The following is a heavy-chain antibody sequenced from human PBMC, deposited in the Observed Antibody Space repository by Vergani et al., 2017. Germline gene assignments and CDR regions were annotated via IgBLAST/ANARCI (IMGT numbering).Heavy chain of an antibody. CDR1: GFIFQNYT. CDR3: ANTIRSWIRFDY. CDR2: ISNDGRHT. D-gene: IGHD5-18*01. J-gene: IGHJ4*02. Sequence: QVNLVGSGGGVVQPGRSLRLSCATYGFIFQNYTMHWVRQAPGKGLEWVALISNDGRHTYYADSVRGRFSISRDNSKNTLYLQMNSLRAEDTAVYYCANTIRSWIRFDYWGQGTLVTVSS. V-gene: IGHV3-30*04.